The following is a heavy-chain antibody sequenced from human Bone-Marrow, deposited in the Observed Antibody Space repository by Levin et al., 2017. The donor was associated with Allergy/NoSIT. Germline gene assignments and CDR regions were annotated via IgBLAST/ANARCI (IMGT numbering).Heavy chain of an antibody. V-gene: IGHV1-8*01. J-gene: IGHJ3*02. CDR1: GYTFTSYD. D-gene: IGHD3-22*01. CDR2: MNPNSGNT. CDR3: ARGGVVEVDYYDSSGYSSAFDI. Sequence: GESLKISCKASGYTFTSYDINWVRQATGQGLEWMGWMNPNSGNTGYAQKFQGRVTMTRNTSISTAYMELSSLRSEDTAVYYCARGGVVEVDYYDSSGYSSAFDIWGQGTMVTVSS.